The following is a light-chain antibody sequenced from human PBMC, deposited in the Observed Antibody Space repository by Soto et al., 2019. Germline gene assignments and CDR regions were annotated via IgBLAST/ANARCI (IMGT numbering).Light chain of an antibody. CDR2: EVT. CDR1: SSDVGGYNY. V-gene: IGLV2-14*01. J-gene: IGLJ1*01. CDR3: SSFTSRFTFNYV. Sequence: QSALTQPASVSGSPGQSITISCTGTSSDVGGYNYVSWYQQHPGKAPKILIYEVTNRPSGVSNRVSGSKSGNTASLTISGLQAEDDADYYCSSFTSRFTFNYVFGTGTKVTVL.